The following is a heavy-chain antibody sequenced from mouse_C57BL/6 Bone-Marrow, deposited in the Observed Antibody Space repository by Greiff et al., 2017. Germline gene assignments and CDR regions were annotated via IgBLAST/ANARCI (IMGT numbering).Heavy chain of an antibody. CDR3: ARHERYYDYEGYFDY. J-gene: IGHJ2*01. CDR2: FYPGSGSI. D-gene: IGHD2-4*01. Sequence: LVESGAELVKPGASVKLSCKASGYIFTEYTIHWVKQRSGQGLEWIGWFYPGSGSIKYNERFKDKATVTADKSSNTVYMELSILTSEDSAVYFCARHERYYDYEGYFDYWGQGTTLTVSS. V-gene: IGHV1-62-2*01. CDR1: GYIFTEYT.